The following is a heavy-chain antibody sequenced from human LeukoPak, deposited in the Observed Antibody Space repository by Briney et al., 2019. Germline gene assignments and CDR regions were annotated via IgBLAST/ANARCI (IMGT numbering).Heavy chain of an antibody. CDR2: IIPIFGTS. J-gene: IGHJ4*02. CDR1: GENFSSYV. Sequence: SVKVSCKSSGENFSSYVITWVRQAPGQGLEWMGGIIPIFGTSNYAQRFQGRVTITADESTSTAYMELSSLRSEDTAVYYCARDRRTYYYGSGSYYKVGRLDFWGQGTLVTVSS. CDR3: ARDRRTYYYGSGSYYKVGRLDF. V-gene: IGHV1-69*13. D-gene: IGHD3-10*01.